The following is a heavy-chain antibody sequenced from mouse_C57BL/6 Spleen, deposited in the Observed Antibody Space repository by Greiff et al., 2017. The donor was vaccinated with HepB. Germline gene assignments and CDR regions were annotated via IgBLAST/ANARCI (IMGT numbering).Heavy chain of an antibody. J-gene: IGHJ3*01. Sequence: VQLQQSGAELVMPGASVKLSCKASGYTFTSYWMHWVKQRPGQGLEWIGEIDPSDSYTNYNQKFKGKSTLTVDKSSSTAYMQRSSLTSENSAVYYCASNYGSSGWFAYWGQGTLVTVSA. CDR1: GYTFTSYW. CDR3: ASNYGSSGWFAY. V-gene: IGHV1-69*01. CDR2: IDPSDSYT. D-gene: IGHD1-1*01.